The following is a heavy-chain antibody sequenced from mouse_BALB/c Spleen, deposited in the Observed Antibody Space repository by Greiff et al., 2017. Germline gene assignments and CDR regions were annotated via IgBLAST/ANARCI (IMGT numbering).Heavy chain of an antibody. CDR1: GFTFSSYA. Sequence: EVKVVESGGGLVKPGGSLKLSCAASGFTFSSYAMSWVRQTPEKRLEWVASISSGGSTYYPDSVKGRFTISRDNARYILYLQMSSLRSEDTAMYYCARVLTGTDYFDYWGQGTTLTVSS. CDR3: ARVLTGTDYFDY. D-gene: IGHD4-1*01. V-gene: IGHV5-6-5*01. J-gene: IGHJ2*01. CDR2: ISSGGST.